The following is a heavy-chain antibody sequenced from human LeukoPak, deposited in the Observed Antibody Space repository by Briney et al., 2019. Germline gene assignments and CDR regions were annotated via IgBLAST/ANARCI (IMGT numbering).Heavy chain of an antibody. CDR2: INPNSGGT. Sequence: ASVKVSCKASGYTFTGYYMHWVRQAPGQGLEWMGWINPNSGGTNYAQKFQGWVTMTRDTSISTAYMELSRLRSDDTAVYYCARGYNYGSGSGYGYWGQGTLVTVSS. D-gene: IGHD3-10*01. V-gene: IGHV1-2*04. CDR1: GYTFTGYY. J-gene: IGHJ4*02. CDR3: ARGYNYGSGSGYGY.